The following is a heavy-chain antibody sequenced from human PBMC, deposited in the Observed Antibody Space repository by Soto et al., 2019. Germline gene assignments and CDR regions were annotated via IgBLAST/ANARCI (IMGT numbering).Heavy chain of an antibody. CDR2: IYPGDSAT. Sequence: GESLKISCKGSGYSFTSYWIGWVRQMPGKGLEWMGIIYPGDSATRYSPSFQGQVTISADKSISTAYLQWSSLKASDTAVYYCARQGSCSSNSCYTVDYWGQGTLVTVSS. J-gene: IGHJ4*02. CDR1: GYSFTSYW. D-gene: IGHD2-2*02. CDR3: ARQGSCSSNSCYTVDY. V-gene: IGHV5-51*01.